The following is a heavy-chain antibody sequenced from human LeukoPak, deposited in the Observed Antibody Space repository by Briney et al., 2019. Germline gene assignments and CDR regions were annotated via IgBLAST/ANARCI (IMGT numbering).Heavy chain of an antibody. CDR1: GGSISSYY. CDR2: IYTSGST. V-gene: IGHV4-4*07. D-gene: IGHD1-26*01. CDR3: ARENSGSYREFDY. J-gene: IGHJ4*02. Sequence: KPSETLSLTCTVSGGSISSYYRSWIRQPAGKGLEWIGRIYTSGSTNYNASLKGRVSMSVDTSKNQFSLKLSSVTAADTAVFYCARENSGSYREFDYWGQGTLVTVSS.